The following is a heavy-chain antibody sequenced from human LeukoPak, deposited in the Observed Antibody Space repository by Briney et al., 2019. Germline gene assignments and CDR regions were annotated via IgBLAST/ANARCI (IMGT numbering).Heavy chain of an antibody. CDR2: IYYSGST. CDR1: GGSISSSSYY. V-gene: IGHV4-39*01. CDR3: ARHGTGALADSGSKYFYYYYMDV. J-gene: IGHJ6*03. Sequence: SETLSLTCTVSGGSISSSSYYWGWIRQPPGKGLEWIGSIYYSGSTYYNPSLKSRVTISVDTSKNQFSLKLSSVTAADTAVYYCARHGTGALADSGSKYFYYYYMDVWGKGTAVTVSS. D-gene: IGHD3-10*01.